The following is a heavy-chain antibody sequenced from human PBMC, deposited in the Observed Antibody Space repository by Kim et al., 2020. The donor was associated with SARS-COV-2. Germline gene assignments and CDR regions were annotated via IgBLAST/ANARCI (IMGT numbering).Heavy chain of an antibody. CDR3: ARGEHSSRWELTTFDY. V-gene: IGHV3-30-3*01. D-gene: IGHD1-26*01. J-gene: IGHJ4*02. Sequence: GGSLRLSCAASGFTFSSYAMHWVRQAPGKGLEWVAVISYDGSNKYYADSVKGRFTISRDNSKNTLYLQMNSLRAEDTAVYYCARGEHSSRWELTTFDYWGQGTLVTVSS. CDR2: ISYDGSNK. CDR1: GFTFSSYA.